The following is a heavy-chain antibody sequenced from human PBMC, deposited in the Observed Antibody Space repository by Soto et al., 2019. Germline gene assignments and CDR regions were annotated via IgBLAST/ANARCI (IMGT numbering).Heavy chain of an antibody. V-gene: IGHV4-31*03. CDR1: GGSISSGGYY. J-gene: IGHJ4*02. CDR3: ARLWFGDLLDPTTLTSDY. D-gene: IGHD3-10*01. Sequence: PSETLSLTCTVSGGSISSGGYYWSWIRQHPGKGLEWIGYIYYSGSTYYNPSLKSRVTISVDTSKNQFSLKLSSVTAADTAVYYCARLWFGDLLDPTTLTSDYWGQGTLVTVSS. CDR2: IYYSGST.